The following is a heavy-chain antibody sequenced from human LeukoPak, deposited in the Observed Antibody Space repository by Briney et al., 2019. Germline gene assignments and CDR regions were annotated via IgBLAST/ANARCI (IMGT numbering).Heavy chain of an antibody. V-gene: IGHV3-23*01. CDR1: GFTFDDYA. CDR2: ISGSGGST. J-gene: IGHJ4*02. Sequence: PGGSLRLSCAASGFTFDDYAMHWVRQAPGKGLEWVSAISGSGGSTYYADSVKGRFTISRDNSKNTLYLQMNSLRAEDTAVYYCAKVPSSVDTMIVVVNFDYWGQGTLVTVSS. D-gene: IGHD3-22*01. CDR3: AKVPSSVDTMIVVVNFDY.